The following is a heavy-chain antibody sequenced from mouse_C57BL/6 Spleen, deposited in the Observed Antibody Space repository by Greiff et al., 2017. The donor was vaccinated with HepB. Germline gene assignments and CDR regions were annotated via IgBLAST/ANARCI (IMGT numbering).Heavy chain of an antibody. V-gene: IGHV1-4*01. Sequence: VKLMESGAELARPGASVKMSCKASGYTFTSYTMHWVKQRPGQGLEWIGYINPSSGYTKYNQKFKDKATLTADKSSSTAYMQLSSLTSEDSAVYYCARVAITTVVAPVDYWGQGTTLTVSS. D-gene: IGHD1-1*01. CDR3: ARVAITTVVAPVDY. CDR1: GYTFTSYT. CDR2: INPSSGYT. J-gene: IGHJ2*01.